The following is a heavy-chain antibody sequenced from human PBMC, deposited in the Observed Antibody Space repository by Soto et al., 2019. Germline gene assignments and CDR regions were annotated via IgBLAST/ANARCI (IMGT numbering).Heavy chain of an antibody. CDR2: ISWNSGSI. D-gene: IGHD3-10*01. J-gene: IGHJ4*02. V-gene: IGHV3-9*01. CDR1: GFTFEDYA. Sequence: GGSLRLSCAASGFTFEDYAMHWVRQAPGKGLEWVSGISWNSGSIGYADSVKGRFTISRDNAKNSLYLQMNSLRAEDTALYYCAKDKTTMVRGVMDYWGQGTLVTVSS. CDR3: AKDKTTMVRGVMDY.